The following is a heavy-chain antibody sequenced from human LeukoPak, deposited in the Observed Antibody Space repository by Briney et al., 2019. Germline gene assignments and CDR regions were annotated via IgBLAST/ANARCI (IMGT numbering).Heavy chain of an antibody. CDR3: ARGKGERGYSGYDFGFDY. CDR1: GFTFSSYS. D-gene: IGHD5-12*01. Sequence: SGGSLRLSCAASGFTFSSYSMNWVRQVRGRGLEGVSSISSSSSYIYYADSVKGRFTISRDNAKNSLYLQMNSLRAEDTAVYYCARGKGERGYSGYDFGFDYWGQGTLVTVSS. CDR2: ISSSSSYI. J-gene: IGHJ4*02. V-gene: IGHV3-21*01.